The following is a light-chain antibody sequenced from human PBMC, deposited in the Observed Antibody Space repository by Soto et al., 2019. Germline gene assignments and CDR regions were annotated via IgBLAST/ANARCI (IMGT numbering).Light chain of an antibody. Sequence: QSVLTQPPSASGSPGRALTISNTGTSSDIGAYNYVSWYQQHPGKAPKFMIYEVSKRPSGVPDRFSGSKSGNTASLTVSGLQAEEEADYYCSECAGSYTFVFGPGTKFTVL. J-gene: IGLJ1*01. CDR1: SSDIGAYNY. CDR3: SECAGSYTFV. V-gene: IGLV2-8*01. CDR2: EVS.